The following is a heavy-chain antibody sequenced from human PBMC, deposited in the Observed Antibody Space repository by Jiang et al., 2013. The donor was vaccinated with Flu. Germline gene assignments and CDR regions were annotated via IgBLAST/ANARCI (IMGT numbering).Heavy chain of an antibody. V-gene: IGHV4-39*01. J-gene: IGHJ4*02. CDR1: GGSIGSSNYV. D-gene: IGHD2-2*01. CDR3: ARPYCTITRCAGAFDY. CDR2: INYSGNT. Sequence: GLVKPSETLSLTCTVSGGSIGSSNYVWGWIRQPPGKGLEWIGSINYSGNTYYNPSLTSRVTISVDTSRNQFSLKLSSVTAADTAVYYCARPYCTITRCAGAFDYWGQGTLVTV.